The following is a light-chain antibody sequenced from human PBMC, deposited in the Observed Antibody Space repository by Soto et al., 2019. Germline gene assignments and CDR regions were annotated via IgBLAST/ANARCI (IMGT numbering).Light chain of an antibody. CDR3: SSYTISSTLGV. CDR2: DVN. V-gene: IGLV2-14*01. J-gene: IGLJ2*01. CDR1: ISDVGGYNY. Sequence: QSALTQPASVSGSLGQSITISCTGSISDVGGYNYVSWYQQHPGKAPKLMIYDVNNRPSGVSNRFSASKSGNTASLTISGLQAEDEADYYCSSYTISSTLGVFGGGTKLTVL.